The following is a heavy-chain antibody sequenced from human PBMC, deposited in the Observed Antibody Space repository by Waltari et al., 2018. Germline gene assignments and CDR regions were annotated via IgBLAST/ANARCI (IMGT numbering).Heavy chain of an antibody. V-gene: IGHV5-51*01. CDR1: GYSFTSYC. Sequence: EVQLVQSGAEVKKPGESLKIPCKGSGYSFTSYCIGRARQMPGKGLEWMGIIYPGDSDTRYSPSYQGQVTISADKSISTAYLQWSSLKASDTAMYYCATPGGIQLWPHLAFDIWGQGTMVTVSS. CDR2: IYPGDSDT. J-gene: IGHJ3*02. D-gene: IGHD5-18*01. CDR3: ATPGGIQLWPHLAFDI.